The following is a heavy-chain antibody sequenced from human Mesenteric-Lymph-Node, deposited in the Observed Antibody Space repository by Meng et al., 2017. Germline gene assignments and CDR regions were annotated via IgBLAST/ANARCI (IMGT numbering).Heavy chain of an antibody. V-gene: IGHV3-23*01. D-gene: IGHD1-26*01. CDR1: GFTFSSYA. CDR2: IIGSGAST. Sequence: GGSLRLSCAASGFTFSSYAMSWVRQASGQGLEWVSAIIGSGASTFYADSVKGRFTISWDISKNTLYLQMDSLRADDTAVYYCARDRGSGSYNALPGDYWGQGTLVTVSS. CDR3: ARDRGSGSYNALPGDY. J-gene: IGHJ4*02.